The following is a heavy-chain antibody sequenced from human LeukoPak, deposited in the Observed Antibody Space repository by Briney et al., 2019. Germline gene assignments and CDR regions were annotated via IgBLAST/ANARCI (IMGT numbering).Heavy chain of an antibody. Sequence: SETLSLTCTVSSASISSRSSFWAWMRQPPGKGLEWIGSFLYGGNSYYNPSLNSRVTISVDTSKNQFSLKLNSVTAADTAVYYRARDRRDGYNSDFDYWGQGTLVTVSS. V-gene: IGHV4-39*07. CDR2: FLYGGNS. D-gene: IGHD5-24*01. J-gene: IGHJ4*02. CDR1: SASISSRSSF. CDR3: ARDRRDGYNSDFDY.